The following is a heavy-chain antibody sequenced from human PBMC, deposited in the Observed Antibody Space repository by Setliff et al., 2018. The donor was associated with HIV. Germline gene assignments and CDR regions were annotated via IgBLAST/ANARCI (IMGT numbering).Heavy chain of an antibody. J-gene: IGHJ6*02. CDR3: ARKLQPGYGMDV. Sequence: PGGSLRLSCAASGLIFSSYEMNWVRQAPGKGLEWISFIGGHGSIIHYADSVKGRFTISRDNAKNSVYLQMHSLRVEDTAVYYCARKLQPGYGMDVWGQGTTVTVSS. CDR1: GLIFSSYE. CDR2: IGGHGSII. V-gene: IGHV3-48*03. D-gene: IGHD5-18*01.